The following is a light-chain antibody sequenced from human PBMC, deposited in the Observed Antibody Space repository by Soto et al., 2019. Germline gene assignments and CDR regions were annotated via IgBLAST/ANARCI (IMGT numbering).Light chain of an antibody. V-gene: IGKV4-1*01. CDR2: WAS. CDR1: QSVFFSSNNKNY. CDR3: QQYYTTPYT. J-gene: IGKJ2*01. Sequence: DIVMTQSPDSLAVSLGERATINCKSTQSVFFSSNNKNYLAWYQQKPGQPPKLFISWASTRESGVPDRFSGSGSGTDFTLTISSLQAEDVAVYFCQQYYTTPYTFGQGTKLEIK.